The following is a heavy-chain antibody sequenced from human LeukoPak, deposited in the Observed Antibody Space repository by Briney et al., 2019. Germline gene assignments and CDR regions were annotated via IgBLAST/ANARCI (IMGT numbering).Heavy chain of an antibody. Sequence: SETLSLTCTVSGGSISSSSYYWGWIRQPPGKGLEWIGSIYYSGSTYYNPSLKSRVTISVDTSKNQFSLKLSSVTAADTAVYYCARRTVTIFGVVTQYSPGPFDYWGQGTLVTVSS. V-gene: IGHV4-39*01. CDR3: ARRTVTIFGVVTQYSPGPFDY. J-gene: IGHJ4*02. CDR2: IYYSGST. D-gene: IGHD3-3*01. CDR1: GGSISSSSYY.